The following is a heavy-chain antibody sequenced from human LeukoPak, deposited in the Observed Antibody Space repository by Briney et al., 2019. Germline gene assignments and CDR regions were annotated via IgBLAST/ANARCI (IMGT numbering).Heavy chain of an antibody. D-gene: IGHD4-11*01. V-gene: IGHV4-4*07. Sequence: NPSETLSLTCTVSGGSISSYYWSWIRQPAGKGLEWIGRIYTSGSTNFNPSLKTRVTISVDTSKKQFSLSLTSVTAADTAVYYCAKSTVEDYFDYWGQGTLVTVSS. J-gene: IGHJ4*02. CDR3: AKSTVEDYFDY. CDR1: GGSISSYY. CDR2: IYTSGST.